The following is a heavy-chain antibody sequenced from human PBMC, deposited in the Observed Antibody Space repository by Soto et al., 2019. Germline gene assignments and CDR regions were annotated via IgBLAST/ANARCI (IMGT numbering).Heavy chain of an antibody. D-gene: IGHD2-8*01. CDR2: INHSGST. V-gene: IGHV4-34*01. J-gene: IGHJ4*02. CDR1: GGSFSGYY. CDR3: AREGCTNGVCGAFAAY. Sequence: QVQLQQWGAGLLKPSETLSLTCAVYGGSFSGYYWSWIRQPPGKGLEWIGEINHSGSTNYNPSLKSRVTISVDTSKNQFSLKLSSVTAADTAVYYCAREGCTNGVCGAFAAYWGQGTLVTVSS.